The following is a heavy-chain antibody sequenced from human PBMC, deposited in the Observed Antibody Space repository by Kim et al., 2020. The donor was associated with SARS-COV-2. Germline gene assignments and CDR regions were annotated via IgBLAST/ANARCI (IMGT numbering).Heavy chain of an antibody. Sequence: PSLKGRVTTSVDTSKTQFSRKLSSVTAADTAVYYCARARITMIVVDAFDIWGQGTMVTVSS. J-gene: IGHJ3*02. V-gene: IGHV4-31*02. CDR3: ARARITMIVVDAFDI. D-gene: IGHD3-22*01.